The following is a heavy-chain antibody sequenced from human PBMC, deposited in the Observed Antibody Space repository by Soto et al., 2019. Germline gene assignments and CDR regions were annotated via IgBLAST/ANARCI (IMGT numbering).Heavy chain of an antibody. V-gene: IGHV3-30*03. CDR3: FVNLFWRGY. J-gene: IGHJ4*02. CDR1: GFTFSSYG. CDR2: ISNDGSNK. Sequence: QVQLVESGGGVVQPGRSLRLSCAASGFTFSSYGMHWVRQAPGEGLEWVSLISNDGSNKYYADSVKGRFTISRDNSNNTLFMQVNGLRAEDTAVSYCFVNLFWRGYWGRGTLVSVSS. D-gene: IGHD3-3*01.